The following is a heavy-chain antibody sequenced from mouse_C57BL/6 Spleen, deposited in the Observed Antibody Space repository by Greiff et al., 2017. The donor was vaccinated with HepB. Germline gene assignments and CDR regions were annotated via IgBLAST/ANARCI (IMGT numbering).Heavy chain of an antibody. J-gene: IGHJ2*01. D-gene: IGHD1-1*01. Sequence: QVQLQQPGAELVKPGASVKLSCKASGYTFTSYWMHWVKQRPGQGLEWIGMIHPNSGSTNYNEKFKSKATLTVDKSSSTAYMQLSSLTSGDSAVYYCARGAGSSRDYWGQGTTLTVSS. CDR2: IHPNSGST. CDR3: ARGAGSSRDY. V-gene: IGHV1-64*01. CDR1: GYTFTSYW.